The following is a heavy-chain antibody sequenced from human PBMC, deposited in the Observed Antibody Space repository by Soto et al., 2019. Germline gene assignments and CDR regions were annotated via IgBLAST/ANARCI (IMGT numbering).Heavy chain of an antibody. CDR1: GGSFSIYS. Sequence: SVKLRCKAPGGSFSIYSISWVRQAPGQGLEWMGGIIGIFVTANYAQKFQGRVTITADETTSTAYMELSSLRSEDTAVYYCARVQVGLGWTGYSAYYYYGTDVWGHGTPGSV. CDR2: IIGIFVTA. D-gene: IGHD3-3*01. J-gene: IGHJ6*02. V-gene: IGHV1-69*13. CDR3: ARVQVGLGWTGYSAYYYYGTDV.